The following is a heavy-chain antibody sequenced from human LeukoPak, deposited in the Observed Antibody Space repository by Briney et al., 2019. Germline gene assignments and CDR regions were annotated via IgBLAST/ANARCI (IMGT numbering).Heavy chain of an antibody. V-gene: IGHV3-15*01. Sequence: GGSLRLSCAASGFSVSNACMSWVRQAPGKGLEWVGRIKSKTDGGTTDYAAPVKGRFSISRDDSENTLYLQMNSLKTEDTAVYYCTTASTVTYYFEHWGQGTLVTVSS. D-gene: IGHD4-17*01. CDR2: IKSKTDGGTT. CDR3: TTASTVTYYFEH. CDR1: GFSVSNAC. J-gene: IGHJ4*02.